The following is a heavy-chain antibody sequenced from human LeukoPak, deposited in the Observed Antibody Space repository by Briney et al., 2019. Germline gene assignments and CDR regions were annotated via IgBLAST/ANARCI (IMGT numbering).Heavy chain of an antibody. CDR1: GGSISSYY. CDR3: ASYYWGKAFDY. J-gene: IGHJ4*02. CDR2: IYYSGST. D-gene: IGHD3-22*01. Sequence: SETLSLTCTVSGGSISSYYWSWIRQPPGKGLEWIGYIYYSGSTNYNPSLKSRVTISVDTSKNQFSLKLSSVTAADTAVYYCASYYWGKAFDYWGQGTLVTVSS. V-gene: IGHV4-59*12.